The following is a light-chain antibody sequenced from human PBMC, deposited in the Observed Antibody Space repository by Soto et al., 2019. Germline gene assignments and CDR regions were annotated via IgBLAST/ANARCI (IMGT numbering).Light chain of an antibody. CDR3: QQFNVYPLT. Sequence: DIQLNQSPSFLSASVGDRVTITCRASQDISDYLAWYQQKPGKAPKLLIYTASILQSGVPSRFSGSASGTQFTLTISSLQPEDFATYYCQQFNVYPLTFGGGTQVEIK. J-gene: IGKJ4*01. CDR1: QDISDY. CDR2: TAS. V-gene: IGKV1-9*01.